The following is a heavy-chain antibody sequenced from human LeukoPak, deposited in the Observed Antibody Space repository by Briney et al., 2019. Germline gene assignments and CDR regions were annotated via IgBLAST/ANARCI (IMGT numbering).Heavy chain of an antibody. CDR2: TYYKSKWYN. V-gene: IGHV6-1*01. D-gene: IGHD6-19*01. Sequence: SQTLSRTCAISGDSVSSNSAAWNWIRQSPSRGLEWLGRTYYKSKWYNDYALSVKSRITINPDTSKNQFSLQLNSVTPDDTAVYYCARGHEYSSGWYYFDYWGQGTLVTVSS. CDR1: GDSVSSNSAA. CDR3: ARGHEYSSGWYYFDY. J-gene: IGHJ4*02.